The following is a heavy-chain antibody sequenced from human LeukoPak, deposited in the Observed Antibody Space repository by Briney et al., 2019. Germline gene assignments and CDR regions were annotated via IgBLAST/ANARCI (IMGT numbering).Heavy chain of an antibody. CDR1: GGSISSYF. J-gene: IGHJ4*02. CDR3: ARDRELGY. D-gene: IGHD3-10*01. V-gene: IGHV4-59*01. Sequence: SETLSLTCTVSGGSISSYFWSWIRQPPGKGLEWIGYIYYSGSTNYNPSLKSRVTISVDTSKNQFSLKLSSVTAADTAVYYCARDRELGYWGQGTLVTVSS. CDR2: IYYSGST.